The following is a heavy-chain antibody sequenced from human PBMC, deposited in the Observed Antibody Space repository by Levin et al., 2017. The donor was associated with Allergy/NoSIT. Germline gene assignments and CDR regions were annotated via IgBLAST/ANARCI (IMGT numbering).Heavy chain of an antibody. D-gene: IGHD6-19*01. Sequence: SQTLSLTCVVSGYSLSSASYWAWIRQPPGKGLEWIGSMLHTGTTYYNSSLESRVTMSIDTSENHFSLRLKSVTAADTAVYYCARAHSSGWDNWFDPWGQGTLVTVSS. CDR3: ARAHSSGWDNWFDP. CDR2: MLHTGTT. V-gene: IGHV4-38-2*01. CDR1: GYSLSSASY. J-gene: IGHJ5*02.